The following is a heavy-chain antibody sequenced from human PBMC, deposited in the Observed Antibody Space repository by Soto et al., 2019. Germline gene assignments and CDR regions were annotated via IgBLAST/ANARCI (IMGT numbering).Heavy chain of an antibody. V-gene: IGHV1-69*01. J-gene: IGHJ1*01. D-gene: IGHD6-13*01. CDR1: GGLFSSYP. Sequence: QEQLVQSGAEVKKPGSSVKVSCKASGGLFSSYPISWVRQVPGQGLEWMGGIVPISRTADYAQNFQGRVTITADGSARTTYMELRSLTSQDTAVYYCVRDSGAKLSSSWGQGTLVTVSS. CDR3: VRDSGAKLSSS. CDR2: IVPISRTA.